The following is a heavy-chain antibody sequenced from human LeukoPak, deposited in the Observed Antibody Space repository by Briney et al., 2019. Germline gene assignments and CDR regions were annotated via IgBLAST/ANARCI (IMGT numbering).Heavy chain of an antibody. CDR3: ARHVRHSSLGYYGSGRNWYYYYMDV. CDR2: INHSGST. D-gene: IGHD3-10*01. J-gene: IGHJ6*03. V-gene: IGHV4-34*01. CDR1: GGSFSGYY. Sequence: PSETLSLTCAVYGGSFSGYYWSWIRQPPGKGLEWIGEINHSGSTNYNPSLKSRVTISVDTSKNQFSLKLSSVTAADTAVYYCARHVRHSSLGYYGSGRNWYYYYMDVWGKGTTVTISS.